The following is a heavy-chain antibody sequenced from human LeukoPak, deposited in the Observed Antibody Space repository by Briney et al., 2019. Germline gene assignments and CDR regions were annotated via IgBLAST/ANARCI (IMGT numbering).Heavy chain of an antibody. J-gene: IGHJ4*02. CDR3: AREGGGYSYGYPFDY. D-gene: IGHD5-18*01. V-gene: IGHV3-30*02. Sequence: GGSLRLSCAASGFTFSSYGMHWVRQAPGKGLEWVAFIRYDGSNKYYADSVKGRFTISRDNSKNTLYLHVNSLRAEDTAVYYCAREGGGYSYGYPFDYWGQGTLVTVSS. CDR2: IRYDGSNK. CDR1: GFTFSSYG.